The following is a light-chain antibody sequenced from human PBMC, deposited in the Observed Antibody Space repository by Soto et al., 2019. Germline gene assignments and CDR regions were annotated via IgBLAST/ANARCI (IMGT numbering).Light chain of an antibody. CDR1: QSVSSSY. CDR2: GAS. J-gene: IGKJ4*02. Sequence: EIVLTQSPGTLSLSPGERATLSCRASQSVSSSYLAWYQQKPGQAPRLLIYGASSRDTGIPDRFSGSGSGTDFTLTISILEPEDFAVYYCHQYDSSPLTFGGGTKVEIK. CDR3: HQYDSSPLT. V-gene: IGKV3-20*01.